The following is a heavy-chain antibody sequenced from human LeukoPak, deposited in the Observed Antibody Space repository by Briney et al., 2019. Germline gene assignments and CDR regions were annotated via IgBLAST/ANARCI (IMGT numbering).Heavy chain of an antibody. CDR2: IRYDGSNK. J-gene: IGHJ4*02. CDR1: GFTFSSYG. V-gene: IGHV3-30*02. CDR3: ARGAYDSAGQFDY. D-gene: IGHD3-22*01. Sequence: PGGSLRLSCAASGFTFSSYGMHWVRQAPGKGLEWVAFIRYDGSNKYYADSVKGRFTISRDNAKHSLYLQMNSLRDEDTAVCYCARGAYDSAGQFDYWGQGTLVTVSS.